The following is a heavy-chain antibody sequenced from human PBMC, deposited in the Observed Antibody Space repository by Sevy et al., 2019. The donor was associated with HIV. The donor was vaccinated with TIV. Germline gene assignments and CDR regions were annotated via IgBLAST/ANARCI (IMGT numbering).Heavy chain of an antibody. CDR2: IKSRPDGGTT. D-gene: IGHD2-8*01. CDR1: GFTFTYAW. CDR3: ATDPIIVLLVTDGMDV. Sequence: GGSLRLSCAASGFTFTYAWMSWVRQAPGKGLESVGRIKSRPDGGTTDYAATVKGRFTISRDDSKNTLYLQMNSLKTEDSAVYYCATDPIIVLLVTDGMDVWGQGTTVTVSS. J-gene: IGHJ6*02. V-gene: IGHV3-15*01.